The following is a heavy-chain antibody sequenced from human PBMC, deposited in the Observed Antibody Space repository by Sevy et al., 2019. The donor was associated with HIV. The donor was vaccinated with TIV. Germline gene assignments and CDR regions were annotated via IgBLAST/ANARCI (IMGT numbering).Heavy chain of an antibody. CDR1: GFIFSSYA. J-gene: IGHJ1*01. D-gene: IGHD2-15*01. Sequence: GGSLRLSCAASGFIFSSYAMHWVRQAPGKGLEWVALISDNGITIHYADSVKGRFTISRDNSKNTLFLLMNGLRAEDTALYYCARDGSYCSGGSCYSGEYFQHWGQGTLVTVSS. CDR2: ISDNGITI. CDR3: ARDGSYCSGGSCYSGEYFQH. V-gene: IGHV3-30-3*01.